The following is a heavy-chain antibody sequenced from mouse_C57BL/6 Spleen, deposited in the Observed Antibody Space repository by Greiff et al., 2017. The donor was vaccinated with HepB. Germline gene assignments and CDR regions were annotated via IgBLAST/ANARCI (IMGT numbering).Heavy chain of an antibody. CDR1: GYTFTSYW. CDR2: IHPNSGST. D-gene: IGHD2-4*01. Sequence: QVQLQQPGAELVKPGASVKLSCKASGYTFTSYWMHWVKQRPGQGLEWIGMIHPNSGSTNYNEKFKSKATLTVDKSSSTAYMQLSSLTSEDSAVYYCARSHDYDGDYAMDYWGQGTSVTVSS. CDR3: ARSHDYDGDYAMDY. J-gene: IGHJ4*01. V-gene: IGHV1-64*01.